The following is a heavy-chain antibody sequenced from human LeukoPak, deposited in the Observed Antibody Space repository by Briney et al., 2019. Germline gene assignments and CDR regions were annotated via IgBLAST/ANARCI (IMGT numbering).Heavy chain of an antibody. CDR2: INPNSGGT. V-gene: IGHV1-2*06. CDR1: GYTFTGYY. D-gene: IGHD1-26*01. Sequence: ASVKVSCKASGYTFTGYYMHWVRQAPGQGLEWMGRINPNSGGTNYAQKFQGRVTMTRDTSISTAYMELRRLRSDDTAVYYCARRYSGSPFDYWGQGTLVTVSS. J-gene: IGHJ4*02. CDR3: ARRYSGSPFDY.